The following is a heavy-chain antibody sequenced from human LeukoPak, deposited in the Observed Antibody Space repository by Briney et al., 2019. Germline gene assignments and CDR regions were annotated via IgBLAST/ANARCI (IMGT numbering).Heavy chain of an antibody. J-gene: IGHJ6*04. CDR2: IKSKTDGGTT. CDR3: TTDLMVGVDV. D-gene: IGHD2-15*01. CDR1: GSTFSNAW. Sequence: GGSLRLSCAASGSTFSNAWMSWVRQAPGKGLEWVGRIKSKTDGGTTDYAVPVKGRFTISRDDSKNTLYLQMNGLKTEDTAVYYCTTDLMVGVDVWGKGTTDTVSS. V-gene: IGHV3-15*01.